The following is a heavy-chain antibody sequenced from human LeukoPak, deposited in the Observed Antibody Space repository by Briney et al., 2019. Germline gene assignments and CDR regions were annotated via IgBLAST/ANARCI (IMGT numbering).Heavy chain of an antibody. D-gene: IGHD1-26*01. CDR2: IIPIFGTA. Sequence: ASVKVSCTASGGTFSSYAISWVRQAPGQGLEWMGGIIPIFGTANYAQKFQGRVTITADESTSTAYMELSSLRSEDTAVYYCARGGSYEQFDYWGQGTLVTVSS. V-gene: IGHV1-69*13. CDR1: GGTFSSYA. J-gene: IGHJ4*02. CDR3: ARGGSYEQFDY.